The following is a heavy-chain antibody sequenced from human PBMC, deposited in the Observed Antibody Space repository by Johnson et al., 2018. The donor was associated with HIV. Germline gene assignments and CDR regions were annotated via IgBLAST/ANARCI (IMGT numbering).Heavy chain of an antibody. V-gene: IGHV3-23*04. CDR1: GFTFHDYA. J-gene: IGHJ3*02. D-gene: IGHD5-18*01. CDR2: ISGSGGST. CDR3: ARAYSYGAFDI. Sequence: VQLVESGGGLVQPGRSLTLSCAASGFTFHDYAMHWVRQAPGKGLEWVSVISGSGGSTYYADSVKGRFTISRDNSTNTLYLQMNSLRAEDTAVYYCARAYSYGAFDIWGLGKKVTVSS.